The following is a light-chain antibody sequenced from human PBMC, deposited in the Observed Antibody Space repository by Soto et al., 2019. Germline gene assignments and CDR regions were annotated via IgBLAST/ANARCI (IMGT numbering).Light chain of an antibody. J-gene: IGLJ2*01. CDR2: RNN. V-gene: IGLV1-47*01. CDR3: AAWDDSLSAVV. CDR1: SSNIGSNF. Sequence: QLVLTQPPSASGTPGQRVTISCSGSSSNIGSNFLYWYQQLPGTAPKLLIFRNNQRPSGVPDRFSDSKSGTSGSLAISGLRSEDEADYYCAAWDDSLSAVVFGGGTKLTVL.